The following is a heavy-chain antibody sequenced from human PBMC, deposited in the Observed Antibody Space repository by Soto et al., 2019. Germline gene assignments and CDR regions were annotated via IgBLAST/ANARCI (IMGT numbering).Heavy chain of an antibody. V-gene: IGHV3-7*01. J-gene: IGHJ4*02. CDR1: GFTFSNYG. CDR3: VRARIDY. Sequence: EVQLVESGGGLVQPGESLRLSCAASGFTFSNYGMTWVRQAPGKGLEWVANIKPDGSEKFSVDSVKGRFTISRDNANNLLYLQMNSLRAEDTAVYYCVRARIDYWGQGTLVTVSS. CDR2: IKPDGSEK.